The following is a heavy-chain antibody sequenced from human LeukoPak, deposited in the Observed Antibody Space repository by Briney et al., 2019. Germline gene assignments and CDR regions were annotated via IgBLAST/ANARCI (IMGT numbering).Heavy chain of an antibody. Sequence: SQTLSLTCTVSGGSMSSGDYYWSWIRQPPGKGLEWIGYIYYSGSTYYNPSLKSRVTISVDTSKNQFSLKLSSVTAADTAVYYCARGEGQGGFDYWGQGTLVTVSS. V-gene: IGHV4-30-4*01. J-gene: IGHJ4*02. CDR3: ARGEGQGGFDY. CDR2: IYYSGST. CDR1: GGSMSSGDYY. D-gene: IGHD3-16*01.